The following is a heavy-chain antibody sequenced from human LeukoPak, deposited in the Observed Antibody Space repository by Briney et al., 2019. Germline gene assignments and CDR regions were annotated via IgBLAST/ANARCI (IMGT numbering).Heavy chain of an antibody. CDR3: ASIHSTSRYYYYYMDV. CDR1: GGSFSGYY. V-gene: IGHV4-34*01. Sequence: SETLSPTCAVYGGSFSGYYWSWIRQPPGKGLEWIGEINHSGSTNYNPSLKSRVTISVDTSKNQFSLKLSSVTAADTAVYYCASIHSTSRYYYYYMDVWGKGTTVTVSS. D-gene: IGHD4-11*01. CDR2: INHSGST. J-gene: IGHJ6*03.